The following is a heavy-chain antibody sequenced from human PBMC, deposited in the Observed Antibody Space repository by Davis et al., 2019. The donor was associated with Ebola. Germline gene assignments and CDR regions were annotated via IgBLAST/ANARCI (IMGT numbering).Heavy chain of an antibody. CDR3: ARDSGYDFTLGY. Sequence: ASVKVSCKASGYTFTSYDINWVRQATGQGLEWMGWMNPNSGNTGYAQKFQGRVTMTRNTSISTAYMELSSLRSKDTAVYYCARDSGYDFTLGYWGQGTLVTVSS. V-gene: IGHV1-8*01. CDR1: GYTFTSYD. CDR2: MNPNSGNT. J-gene: IGHJ4*02. D-gene: IGHD5-12*01.